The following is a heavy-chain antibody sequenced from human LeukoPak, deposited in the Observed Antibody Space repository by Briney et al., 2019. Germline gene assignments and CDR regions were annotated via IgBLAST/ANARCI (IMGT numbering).Heavy chain of an antibody. V-gene: IGHV4-34*01. D-gene: IGHD2-2*01. CDR2: INQSGST. J-gene: IGHJ3*02. Sequence: SETLSLTCALYGGSFSGYYWSWIRQPPGKGLEWIGEINQSGSTTYNPSLKSRATISVDTSKNQFSLKLSSVTAADTAVYYCAREGDPIVVVPAAIAAFDIWGQGTMVTVSS. CDR3: AREGDPIVVVPAAIAAFDI. CDR1: GGSFSGYY.